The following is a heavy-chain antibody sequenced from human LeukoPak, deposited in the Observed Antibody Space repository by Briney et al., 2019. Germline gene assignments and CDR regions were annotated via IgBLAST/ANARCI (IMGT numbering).Heavy chain of an antibody. V-gene: IGHV4-61*09. CDR2: SYASGNP. CDR3: ARLPGCSGADCFRAFDI. D-gene: IGHD2-21*02. CDR1: GGSMSSGNYY. Sequence: SETLSLTCIVSGGSMSSGNYYWSWIRQPAGKDLEWIGHSYASGNPNYNPSLKSRVTISVDTSKNQFSLSLTSVTAADTAVYYCARLPGCSGADCFRAFDIWGQGTMVTVSS. J-gene: IGHJ3*02.